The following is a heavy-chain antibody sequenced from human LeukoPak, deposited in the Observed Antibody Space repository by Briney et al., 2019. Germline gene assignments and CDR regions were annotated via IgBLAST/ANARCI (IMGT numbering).Heavy chain of an antibody. CDR3: ARSSGYRPTAFDY. Sequence: SETLSLTCAVYGGSFSGYYWSWIRQPPGKGLEWIGEINHSGSTNYNPSLKSRVTISVDTSKNQFSLKLSSVTAADTAVYYCARSSGYRPTAFDYWGQGTLVTVSS. CDR1: GGSFSGYY. CDR2: INHSGST. V-gene: IGHV4-34*01. J-gene: IGHJ4*02. D-gene: IGHD3-22*01.